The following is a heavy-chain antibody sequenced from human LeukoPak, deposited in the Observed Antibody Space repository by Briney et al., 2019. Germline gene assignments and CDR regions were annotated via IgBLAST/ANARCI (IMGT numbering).Heavy chain of an antibody. CDR2: ISYDGSNK. CDR3: AKAPDLRLGELSLDPPDMDV. D-gene: IGHD3-16*02. Sequence: GGSLRLSCAASGFTFSSYGMHWVRQAPGKGLEWVAVISYDGSNKYYADSVKGRFTISRDNSKNTLYLQMNSLRAEDTAVYYCAKAPDLRLGELSLDPPDMDVWGQGTTVTVSS. V-gene: IGHV3-30*18. CDR1: GFTFSSYG. J-gene: IGHJ6*02.